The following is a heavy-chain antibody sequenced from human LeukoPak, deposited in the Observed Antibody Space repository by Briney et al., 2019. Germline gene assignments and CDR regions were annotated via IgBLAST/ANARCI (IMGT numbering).Heavy chain of an antibody. CDR1: GFTFSSYW. D-gene: IGHD6-19*01. CDR3: AKATTQSGWIDY. J-gene: IGHJ4*02. CDR2: INSDGSST. V-gene: IGHV3-74*01. Sequence: GGSLRLSCAASGFTFSSYWMHWVRQAPGKGLVWVSRINSDGSSTSCVDPVKGRFTISRDNAKNSLYLQMNSLRAEDTALYYCAKATTQSGWIDYWGQGTLVTVSS.